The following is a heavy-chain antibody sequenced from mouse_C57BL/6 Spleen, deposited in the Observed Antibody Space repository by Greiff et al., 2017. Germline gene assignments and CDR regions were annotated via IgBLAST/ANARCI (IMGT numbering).Heavy chain of an antibody. D-gene: IGHD1-1*01. J-gene: IGHJ3*01. CDR1: GYTFTSYW. Sequence: QVQLQQPGAELVKPGASVKMSCKASGYTFTSYWITWVKQRPGQGLEWIGNIYPGSGSTNSNEKFKSKATLTVDKSSSTAYMQLSSLTSEDSAVYYCARDCYGCWSYWGQGTLVTVSA. V-gene: IGHV1-55*01. CDR2: IYPGSGST. CDR3: ARDCYGCWSY.